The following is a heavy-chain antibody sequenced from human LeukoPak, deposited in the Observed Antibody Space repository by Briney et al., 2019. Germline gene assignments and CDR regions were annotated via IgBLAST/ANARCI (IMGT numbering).Heavy chain of an antibody. CDR1: GFTFSSYW. Sequence: PGGSLRLSCAASGFTFSSYWMSWVRQAPGKGLEWVANIKQDGSEKYYVDSVKGRFTISRENAKTSLYLQMNRLRAEDTAVYYCARDRYYDSSGLDVWGKGTTVTVSS. V-gene: IGHV3-7*01. J-gene: IGHJ6*04. CDR2: IKQDGSEK. CDR3: ARDRYYDSSGLDV. D-gene: IGHD3-22*01.